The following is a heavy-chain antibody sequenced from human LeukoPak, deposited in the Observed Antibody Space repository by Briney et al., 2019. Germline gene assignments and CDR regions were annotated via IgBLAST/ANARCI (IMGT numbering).Heavy chain of an antibody. D-gene: IGHD3-10*01. V-gene: IGHV3-23*01. J-gene: IGHJ4*02. CDR3: AKVPFGSGSYSTLDY. CDR2: ISGSGDT. CDR1: GFTFNTNA. Sequence: PGGSLRLSCAASGFTFNTNAMTWVRQAPGKGLEWVSAISGSGDTYEGSVKGRFTISRDNSKNTLYLQMNSLRPEGTAVYYCAKVPFGSGSYSTLDYWGQGTLVTVSS.